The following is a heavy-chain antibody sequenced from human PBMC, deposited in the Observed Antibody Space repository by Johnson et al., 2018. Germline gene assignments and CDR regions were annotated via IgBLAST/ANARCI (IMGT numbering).Heavy chain of an antibody. CDR1: GDSISSYY. V-gene: IGHV4-4*07. J-gene: IGHJ6*03. CDR2: IYGSGGT. D-gene: IGHD7-27*01. Sequence: QVQLQESGPGLVKPSETLSLTCTVSGDSISSYYWNWIRQPAGKGLECIGRIYGSGGTNYNPSLKSRVTMSADTSKNQFSLKLSSVTAADTAVYYCARDDLGIGYYSYYMDVWGKGTTVTVSS. CDR3: ARDDLGIGYYSYYMDV.